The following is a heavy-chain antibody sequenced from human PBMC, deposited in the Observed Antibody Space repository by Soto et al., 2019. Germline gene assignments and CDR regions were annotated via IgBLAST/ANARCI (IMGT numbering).Heavy chain of an antibody. CDR2: IIPIFGTA. CDR1: GGTFSSYA. J-gene: IGHJ3*02. V-gene: IGHV1-69*01. D-gene: IGHD3-22*01. Sequence: QVQLVQSGAEVKKPGSSVKVSCKASGGTFSSYAISWVRQAPGQGLEWMGGIIPIFGTANYAQKFQGRVKITADESTSTAYMELSSLRSEDTAVYFCARADYYDSSGYYYDAFDIWGQGTMVPVSS. CDR3: ARADYYDSSGYYYDAFDI.